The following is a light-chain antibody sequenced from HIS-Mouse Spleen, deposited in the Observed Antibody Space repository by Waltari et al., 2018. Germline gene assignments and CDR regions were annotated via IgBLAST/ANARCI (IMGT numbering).Light chain of an antibody. CDR2: KVS. Sequence: DVVMTQSPLSLPVTLGQPASISCRSSQSLVHSDGNTYVNWFQQRPGQSPRRLIYKVSNRDSGVPDRFSGSGSGTDFTLKISRVDAEDVGVYYCMQGTHWLTFGGGTKVEIK. J-gene: IGKJ4*01. V-gene: IGKV2-30*02. CDR1: QSLVHSDGNTY. CDR3: MQGTHWLT.